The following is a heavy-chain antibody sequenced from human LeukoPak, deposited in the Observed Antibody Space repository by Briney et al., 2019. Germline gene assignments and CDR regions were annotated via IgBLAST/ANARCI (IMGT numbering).Heavy chain of an antibody. J-gene: IGHJ6*02. CDR1: GFTFSSYA. D-gene: IGHD6-13*01. CDR2: ISGSGGST. V-gene: IGHV3-23*01. CDR3: AKVRSSSYYYGMDV. Sequence: GSLRLSCAASGFTFSSYAMSWVRQAPGKGLEWVSGISGSGGSTYYADSVKGRFTFSRDNSKNTLYLQMKSLRAEDTAVYYCAKVRSSSYYYGMDVWGQGTTVTVSS.